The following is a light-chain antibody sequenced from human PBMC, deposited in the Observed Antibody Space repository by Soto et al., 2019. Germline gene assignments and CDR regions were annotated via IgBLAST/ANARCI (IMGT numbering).Light chain of an antibody. J-gene: IGLJ2*01. CDR2: GDS. CDR1: SSNIGAGYG. Sequence: QSVLTQPPSVSGAPGQRVTISCTGSSSNIGAGYGVHWYIQLPGTAPKLLVYGDSNRPSGVPDRFSGSKSDISASLAITGLQAEDEADYYCQSYDSSLSGVIFGGGTKVTVL. CDR3: QSYDSSLSGVI. V-gene: IGLV1-40*01.